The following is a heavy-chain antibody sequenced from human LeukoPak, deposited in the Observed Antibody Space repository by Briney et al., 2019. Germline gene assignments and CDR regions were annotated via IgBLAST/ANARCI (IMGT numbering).Heavy chain of an antibody. V-gene: IGHV3-23*01. Sequence: PGGSLRLLCAASGFPFSSYAIRGVRQAPGEGPEGVSAISASGDGTYYADSVKGRFPLSRDNFEHTLYMQMNSRRADDTAVYYCAKSRDSRYDYFDYWGQGILVTVSS. CDR2: ISASGDGT. CDR1: GFPFSSYA. D-gene: IGHD2-15*01. J-gene: IGHJ4*02. CDR3: AKSRDSRYDYFDY.